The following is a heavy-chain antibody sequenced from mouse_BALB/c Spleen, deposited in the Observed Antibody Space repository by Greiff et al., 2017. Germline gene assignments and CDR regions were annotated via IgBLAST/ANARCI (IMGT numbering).Heavy chain of an antibody. D-gene: IGHD1-1*01. CDR2: ISYSGST. V-gene: IGHV3-8*02. Sequence: EVQLQQSGPSLVKPSQTLSLTCSVTGDSITSGYWNWIRKFPGNKLEYMGYISYSGSTYYNPSLKSRISITRDTSKNQYYLQLNSVTTEDTATYYCASSYYGSSSYYFDYWGQGTTLTVSS. CDR3: ASSYYGSSSYYFDY. CDR1: GDSITSGY. J-gene: IGHJ2*01.